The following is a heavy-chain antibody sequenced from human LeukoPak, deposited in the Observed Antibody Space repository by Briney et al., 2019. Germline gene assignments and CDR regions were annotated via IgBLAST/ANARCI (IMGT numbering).Heavy chain of an antibody. CDR2: IKSKTDGGTT. CDR1: GFTFSNAW. D-gene: IGHD3-9*01. CDR3: TTQYYDILTGTDY. V-gene: IGHV3-15*01. J-gene: IGHJ4*02. Sequence: GGSLRLSCAASGFTFSNAWMSWVRQAPGKGLEWVGRIKSKTDGGTTDYAAPVKGRFTISRDDSKNTLYLQVNSLKTEDTAVYYCTTQYYDILTGTDYWGQGTLVTVSS.